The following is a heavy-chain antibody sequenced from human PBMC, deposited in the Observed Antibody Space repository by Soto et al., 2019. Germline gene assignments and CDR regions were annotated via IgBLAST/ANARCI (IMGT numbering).Heavy chain of an antibody. Sequence: GESLKISCQGSGYRFSTYWIHWVRQLPGKGLESVGIIYPADSDTRYSPSFQGQVTISADKTISTTYLQWSSLKASDTAMYFCARRYIAAPATAFDLWGQGTPVIVSS. CDR2: IYPADSDT. CDR1: GYRFSTYW. CDR3: ARRYIAAPATAFDL. J-gene: IGHJ1*01. V-gene: IGHV5-51*01. D-gene: IGHD6-13*01.